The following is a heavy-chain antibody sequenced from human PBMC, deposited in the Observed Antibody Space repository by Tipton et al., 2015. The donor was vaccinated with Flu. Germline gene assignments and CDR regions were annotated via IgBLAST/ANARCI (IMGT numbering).Heavy chain of an antibody. Sequence: TLSLTCTVSGGSISSSSYYWGWIRQPPGKGLEWIGSIYYSGSTYYNPSLKSRVTISVDTSKNQFSLKLSSVTSADTAVYYCARGDYDGYWYFDLWGRGTLVTVSS. J-gene: IGHJ2*01. CDR1: GGSISSSSYY. D-gene: IGHD3-3*01. CDR3: ARGDYDGYWYFDL. CDR2: IYYSGST. V-gene: IGHV4-39*07.